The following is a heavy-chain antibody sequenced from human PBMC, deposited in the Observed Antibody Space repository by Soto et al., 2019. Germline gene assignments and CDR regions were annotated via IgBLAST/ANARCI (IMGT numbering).Heavy chain of an antibody. CDR2: ISGYNGDT. V-gene: IGHV1-18*04. CDR1: GYTFTSYG. D-gene: IGHD3-3*02. Sequence: GASVKVSCKASGYTFTSYGISWVRQAPGQGLEWMGWISGYNGDTNNAQNLQGRVTMTTDASTSTAYMELRSLRSDDTAMYYCARHNLALASFDYWGQGTMVTVSS. J-gene: IGHJ4*02. CDR3: ARHNLALASFDY.